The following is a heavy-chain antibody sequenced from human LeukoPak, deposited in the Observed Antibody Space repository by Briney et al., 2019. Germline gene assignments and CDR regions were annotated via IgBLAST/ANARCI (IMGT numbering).Heavy chain of an antibody. V-gene: IGHV1-2*02. CDR3: ARGFLESLDY. CDR2: INPNSGGT. Sequence: WASVKVSCKASGYTFSGYYIHWVRQAPGQGLEWMGWINPNSGGTKYAQKLQGRVTMTRDTSTSTVYMELSRLRSEDMAVYYCARGFLESLDYWGQGTLVTVSS. CDR1: GYTFSGYY. J-gene: IGHJ4*02. D-gene: IGHD3-3*01.